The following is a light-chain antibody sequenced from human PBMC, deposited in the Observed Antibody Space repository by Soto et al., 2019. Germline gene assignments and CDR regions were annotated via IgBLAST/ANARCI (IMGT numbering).Light chain of an antibody. J-gene: IGKJ1*01. Sequence: EIVLTQSPGTLTSSPGESAALSCRASQTISNNYLVWCRQQPGQAPRLLIYAVSSRAAGIPDRFSSSGSGTAFAHTIARLEPEDSAVYYCQEHSNSPWTFGQGTSVEI. CDR1: QTISNNY. V-gene: IGKV3D-20*02. CDR3: QEHSNSPWT. CDR2: AVS.